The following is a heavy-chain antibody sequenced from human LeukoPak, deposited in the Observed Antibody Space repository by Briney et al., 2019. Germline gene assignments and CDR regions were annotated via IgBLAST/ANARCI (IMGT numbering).Heavy chain of an antibody. Sequence: ASVKVSCKASGYTFTGYYMHWVRQAPGQGLEWMGWINPNSGGTNYAQKFQGRVTMTRDTSISTAYMELSRLRSDDTAVYYCARGVGASWYSGPSIFDYWGQGTLVTVSS. CDR1: GYTFTGYY. D-gene: IGHD6-13*01. J-gene: IGHJ4*02. CDR2: INPNSGGT. CDR3: ARGVGASWYSGPSIFDY. V-gene: IGHV1-2*02.